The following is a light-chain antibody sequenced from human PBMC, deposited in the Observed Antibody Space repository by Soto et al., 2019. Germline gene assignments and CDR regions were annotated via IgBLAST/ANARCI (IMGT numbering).Light chain of an antibody. Sequence: EVVLTQSPGTLPLSPGERATLSCRASQSISSSYLAWYQRKPGQASRFLIYSASSRATGIPDRFSGSGSGTDFILTIIRLEPEDFAVYYCQQYCSSRTLGQGTKVDIK. CDR1: QSISSSY. V-gene: IGKV3-20*01. CDR3: QQYCSSRT. J-gene: IGKJ1*01. CDR2: SAS.